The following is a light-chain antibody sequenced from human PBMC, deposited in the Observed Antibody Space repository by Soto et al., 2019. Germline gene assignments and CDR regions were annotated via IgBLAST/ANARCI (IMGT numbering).Light chain of an antibody. CDR2: DAS. CDR1: DSVISSD. Sequence: EVVLAPSPGTLSLSPVEKGSLCFRSIDSVISSDLAGYQQKPGQAPRLLMYDASSRATGIPDRFSGSGSGTDFTLTIRSLEPEHSAVYYCQQRSNWPITVGGGTKV. V-gene: IGKV3D-20*02. J-gene: IGKJ4*01. CDR3: QQRSNWPIT.